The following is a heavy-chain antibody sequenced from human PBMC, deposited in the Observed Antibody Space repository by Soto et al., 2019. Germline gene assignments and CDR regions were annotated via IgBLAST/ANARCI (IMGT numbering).Heavy chain of an antibody. Sequence: GGSLRLSCAASGFTFSSYSMNWVRQAPGKGLEWVSYISSSSSTIYYADSVKGRFTISRDNAKNSLYLQMNSLRAEDTAVYYCARGDFWSGETIDYWGQGTLVTVSS. CDR2: ISSSSSTI. CDR3: ARGDFWSGETIDY. CDR1: GFTFSSYS. D-gene: IGHD3-3*01. V-gene: IGHV3-48*01. J-gene: IGHJ4*02.